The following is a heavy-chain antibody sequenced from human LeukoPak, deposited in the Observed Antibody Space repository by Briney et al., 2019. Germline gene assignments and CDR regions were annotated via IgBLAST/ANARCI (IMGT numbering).Heavy chain of an antibody. D-gene: IGHD2-15*01. CDR1: GFTVSGNY. Sequence: GGSLRLSFAASGFTVSGNYMSWVRQAPGRGLEWVSIIYSGGTTYYADSVKGRFTISRDTSKNTLYLQMNSPRAEDTAMYYCARGRYCSGGSCYLHYWGQGTLVTVSS. CDR3: ARGRYCSGGSCYLHY. CDR2: IYSGGTT. V-gene: IGHV3-53*01. J-gene: IGHJ4*02.